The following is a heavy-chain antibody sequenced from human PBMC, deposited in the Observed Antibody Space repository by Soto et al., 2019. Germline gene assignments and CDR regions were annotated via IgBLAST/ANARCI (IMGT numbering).Heavy chain of an antibody. CDR1: GFNFNDYA. V-gene: IGHV3-9*01. D-gene: IGHD5-18*01. Sequence: GGSLRLSCAASGFNFNDYAMHWVRQAPGKGLEWVSGITWNSGDTGYADSVKGRFTVSRDNAKNSVYLEINNLRPEDTALYYCAKDHLGGAMAVPFFDSRGQGALVTVS. CDR3: AKDHLGGAMAVPFFDS. J-gene: IGHJ4*02. CDR2: ITWNSGDT.